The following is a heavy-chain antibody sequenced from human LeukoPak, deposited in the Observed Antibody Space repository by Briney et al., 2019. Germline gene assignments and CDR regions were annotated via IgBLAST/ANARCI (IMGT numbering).Heavy chain of an antibody. CDR3: AKEEWLGKMNYFDH. CDR2: ISGSST. CDR1: GFTFSSYG. J-gene: IGHJ4*02. Sequence: GRSLRLSCAASGFTFSSYGMHWVRQAPGKGLEWVSSISGSSTYYADSVKGRFTISKDTSKNTLYLQMNSLRAEDTAVYYCAKEEWLGKMNYFDHWGQGTLVTVSS. V-gene: IGHV3-23*01. D-gene: IGHD6-19*01.